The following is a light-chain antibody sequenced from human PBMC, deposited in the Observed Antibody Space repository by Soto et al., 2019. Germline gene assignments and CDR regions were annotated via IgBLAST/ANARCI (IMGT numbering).Light chain of an antibody. CDR2: DAS. CDR1: QSISNW. J-gene: IGKJ1*01. CDR3: QQYNTYSKT. V-gene: IGKV1-5*01. Sequence: DIQMTQSPSTLSASVGDRLTITCRASQSISNWLAWYRQRPGKAPKLLIFDASSLESGVPSRFSGSGSGTEFTLTISSLQPDDFATYYCQQYNTYSKTFGQGTKVEIK.